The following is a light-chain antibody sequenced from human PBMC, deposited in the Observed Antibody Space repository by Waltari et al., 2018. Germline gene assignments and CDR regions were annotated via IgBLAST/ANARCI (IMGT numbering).Light chain of an antibody. CDR2: GAS. V-gene: IGKV3D-15*01. CDR3: QQYNNSPPWT. J-gene: IGKJ1*01. CDR1: RTISSN. Sequence: ETVMTQSPATLSVSPGERATLTCRTSRTISSNLAWYQQKPGQAPRLLIYGASFSATGVPARFSGSGSVTQFTLTIHSLQSEDFAVYYCQQYNNSPPWTFGQGTKVEIK.